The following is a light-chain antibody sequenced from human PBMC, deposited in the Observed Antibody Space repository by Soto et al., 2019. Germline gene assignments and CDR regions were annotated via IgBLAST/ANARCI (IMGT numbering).Light chain of an antibody. CDR3: QQYDRWPVT. CDR1: QSVTTN. V-gene: IGKV3-15*01. J-gene: IGKJ4*01. Sequence: EVVMTQSPATLSVSPGERVTFSCRASQSVTTNLAWYQHKPGQSPRLLISDASTGASGIPPRFSGSGSGTEFTLTIDRLQSADFAVYYCQQYDRWPVTFGGGPKVDIK. CDR2: DAS.